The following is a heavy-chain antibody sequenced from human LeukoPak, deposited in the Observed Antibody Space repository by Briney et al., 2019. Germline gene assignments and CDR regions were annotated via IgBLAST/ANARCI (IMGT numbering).Heavy chain of an antibody. Sequence: PGGSLSLSCAASGFTFSNYAMHWVRQAPGKGLEWVAVISYDGSNQEYADSVKGLFIISRDNSKATLYLQMNLLRTEDTALYYCARERGSGWYYLDYWGQGALVTVSS. CDR3: ARERGSGWYYLDY. CDR2: ISYDGSNQ. D-gene: IGHD6-19*01. J-gene: IGHJ4*02. CDR1: GFTFSNYA. V-gene: IGHV3-30*04.